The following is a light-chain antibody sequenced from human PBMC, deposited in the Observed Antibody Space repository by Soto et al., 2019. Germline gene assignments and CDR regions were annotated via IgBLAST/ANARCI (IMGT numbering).Light chain of an antibody. Sequence: EIVLTQSPGTLSLSPGESATLSCRANQVVSSSYLAWYQQKPGQAPRLLIYHASDRATGVPDRFSGSRSGTDFALTITRLEPEDFALFYCQQYGTFPFSFGQGTKLEIK. CDR3: QQYGTFPFS. CDR1: QVVSSSY. CDR2: HAS. J-gene: IGKJ2*01. V-gene: IGKV3-20*01.